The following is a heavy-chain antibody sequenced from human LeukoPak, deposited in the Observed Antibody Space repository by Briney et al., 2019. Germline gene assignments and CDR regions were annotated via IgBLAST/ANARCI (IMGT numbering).Heavy chain of an antibody. Sequence: PSETLSLTCAVYGGSFSGYYWSWIRQPPGKALEWIGEINHSGSTYYNPSLKSRVTISVDTSKNQFSLKLSSVTAADTAVYYCASSYRGYSYGYRYWGQGTLVTVSS. V-gene: IGHV4-34*01. CDR2: INHSGST. CDR3: ASSYRGYSYGYRY. CDR1: GGSFSGYY. J-gene: IGHJ4*02. D-gene: IGHD5-18*01.